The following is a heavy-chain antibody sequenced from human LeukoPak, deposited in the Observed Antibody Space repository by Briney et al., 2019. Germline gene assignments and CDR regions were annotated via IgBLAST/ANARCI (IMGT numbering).Heavy chain of an antibody. V-gene: IGHV4-61*08. Sequence: SETLSLTCTVSGASVGSAGYYWSWIRQPPGGGLEWIGYIYYISNTNYNPSLKSRVTMSVDPSKNQFSLKLNSVTAADTAVYYCARTQSQSGSYRYYFGFWGQGTLVTVSS. CDR3: ARTQSQSGSYRYYFGF. J-gene: IGHJ4*02. D-gene: IGHD1-26*01. CDR2: IYYISNT. CDR1: GASVGSAGYY.